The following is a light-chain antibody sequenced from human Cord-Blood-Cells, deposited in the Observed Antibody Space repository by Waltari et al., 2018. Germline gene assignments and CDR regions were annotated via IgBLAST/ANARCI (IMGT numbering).Light chain of an antibody. CDR1: SSDVGSYNL. CDR3: CSYAGSSTYV. Sequence: ALTQPASVSGSPGQSITISCTGTSSDVGSYNLVSWYQQHPGKAPKLMIYEGSKRPSGVSNRFSGSKSGNTASLTISGLQAEDEADYYCCSYAGSSTYVFGTGTKVTVL. CDR2: EGS. V-gene: IGLV2-23*01. J-gene: IGLJ1*01.